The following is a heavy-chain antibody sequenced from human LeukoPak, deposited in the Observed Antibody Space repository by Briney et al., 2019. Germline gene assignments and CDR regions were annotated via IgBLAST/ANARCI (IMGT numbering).Heavy chain of an antibody. J-gene: IGHJ4*02. CDR3: AREWQWLVEAAYSSGHFDY. D-gene: IGHD6-19*01. V-gene: IGHV4-34*01. Sequence: SETLSLTCAVYGGSFSGYYWSWIRQPPGKGLEWIGEINHSGSTNYNPSLKSRVTISVDTSKNQFSLKLSSVTAADTAVYYCAREWQWLVEAAYSSGHFDYWGQGTLVTVSS. CDR2: INHSGST. CDR1: GGSFSGYY.